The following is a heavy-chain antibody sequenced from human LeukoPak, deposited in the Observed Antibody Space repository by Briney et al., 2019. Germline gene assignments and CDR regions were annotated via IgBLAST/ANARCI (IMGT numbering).Heavy chain of an antibody. CDR2: INPSGGST. CDR1: GYTFTSYY. V-gene: IGHV1-46*01. Sequence: ASAKVSCKASGYTFTSYYMHWVRQAPGQGLEWMGIINPSGGSTNYAQKFQGRVTMARDMSTSTVYMELSRLRSEDTAVYYCARDMDGYNHYFDYWGQGTLVTVSS. CDR3: ARDMDGYNHYFDY. J-gene: IGHJ4*02. D-gene: IGHD5-24*01.